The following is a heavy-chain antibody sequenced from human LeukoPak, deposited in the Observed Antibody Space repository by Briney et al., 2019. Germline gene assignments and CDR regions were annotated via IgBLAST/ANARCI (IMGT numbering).Heavy chain of an antibody. CDR3: ARDAVRGNWFDP. J-gene: IGHJ5*02. CDR1: GGSICSYY. V-gene: IGHV4-59*01. CDR2: IYYSGST. D-gene: IGHD3-10*01. Sequence: SETLSLTCTVSGGSICSYYWSWIRQPPGKGLEWIGYIYYSGSTNYNPSLKSRVTISVDTSKNQFSLKLSSVTAADTAVYYCARDAVRGNWFDPWGQGTLVTVSS.